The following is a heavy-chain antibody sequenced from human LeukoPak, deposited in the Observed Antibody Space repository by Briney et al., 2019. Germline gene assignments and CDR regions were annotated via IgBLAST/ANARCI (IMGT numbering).Heavy chain of an antibody. D-gene: IGHD7-27*01. Sequence: GGSLRLSCVASGFTVSTNYMSWVRQSPGKGLEWVSVIYSGGSQYYADSVKGRFTISRDNSKNTLYLQMNSLRVEDTAMYYCARKLGTVDDYWGQGTLVTVSS. CDR1: GFTVSTNY. CDR3: ARKLGTVDDY. V-gene: IGHV3-53*01. J-gene: IGHJ4*02. CDR2: IYSGGSQ.